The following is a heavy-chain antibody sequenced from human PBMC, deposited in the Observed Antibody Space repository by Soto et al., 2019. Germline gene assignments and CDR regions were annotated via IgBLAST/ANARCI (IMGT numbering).Heavy chain of an antibody. CDR2: ISGSGSST. CDR3: AKVIGGTSDY. CDR1: GFTFSDNA. Sequence: EVQLLESGGGLAQPGGSLRLSSAASGFTFSDNAMSWVRQAPGKGLEWVSAISGSGSSTYYPDSVKGRFTISRDNSKNTLYLQMNSLRAEDTAEYYCAKVIGGTSDYWGQGTLVTVSS. J-gene: IGHJ4*02. V-gene: IGHV3-23*01. D-gene: IGHD3-16*01.